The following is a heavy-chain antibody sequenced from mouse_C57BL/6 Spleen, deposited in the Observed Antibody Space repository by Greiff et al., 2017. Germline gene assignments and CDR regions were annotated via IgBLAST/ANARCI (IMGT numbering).Heavy chain of an antibody. D-gene: IGHD2-1*01. CDR3: ARGPIYYGNYGYFDY. Sequence: QVQLQQPGTELVKPGASVKLSCTASGYNFTSYWMHWVKQRPGQGLEWIGTINPRNGGTNNNEKFKSKATLTVDKSSSTAYMKLRSLTSADASVYYCARGPIYYGNYGYFDYWGQGTTLTVSS. V-gene: IGHV1-53*01. J-gene: IGHJ2*01. CDR2: INPRNGGT. CDR1: GYNFTSYW.